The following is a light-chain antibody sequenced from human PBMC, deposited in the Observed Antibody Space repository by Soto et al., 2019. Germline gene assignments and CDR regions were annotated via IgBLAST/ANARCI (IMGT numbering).Light chain of an antibody. J-gene: IGKJ3*01. CDR1: QSVNSNY. CDR3: HQYGSSPLS. Sequence: EIVLTQSPGTLSLSPGERATLSCRSSQSVNSNYLAWYQQKPGQAPRLLIYGASSRATGFPDRFSGSGYGTAFTLTTSGLEPEDLAVYFCHQYGSSPLSFGPGTKVDIK. V-gene: IGKV3-20*01. CDR2: GAS.